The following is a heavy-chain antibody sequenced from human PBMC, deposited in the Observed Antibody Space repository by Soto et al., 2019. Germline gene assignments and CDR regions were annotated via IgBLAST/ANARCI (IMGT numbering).Heavy chain of an antibody. CDR1: GFTFSNAW. V-gene: IGHV3-15*07. CDR3: TTVIGMITFGGAILSGDY. D-gene: IGHD3-16*02. Sequence: GGSLRLSCAASGFTFSNAWMNWVRQAPGKGLEWVGRSKYKTDGGTTDYAAPVKGRFTISRDDSKNTLYLLMNSLKTEDTAVYYCTTVIGMITFGGAILSGDYWGQGT. CDR2: SKYKTDGGTT. J-gene: IGHJ4*02.